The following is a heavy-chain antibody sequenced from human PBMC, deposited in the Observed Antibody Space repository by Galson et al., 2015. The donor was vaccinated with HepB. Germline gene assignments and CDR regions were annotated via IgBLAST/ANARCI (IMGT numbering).Heavy chain of an antibody. CDR2: INPNSGGT. V-gene: IGHV1-2*04. D-gene: IGHD6-6*01. CDR3: ARGRGIAARPAYYYGMDV. Sequence: SVKVSCKASGYTFTGYYMHWVRQAPGQGLEWMGWINPNSGGTNYAQKFQGWVTMTRDTSISTAYMELSRLRSDDTAVYYCARGRGIAARPAYYYGMDVWGQGTTVTVSS. J-gene: IGHJ6*02. CDR1: GYTFTGYY.